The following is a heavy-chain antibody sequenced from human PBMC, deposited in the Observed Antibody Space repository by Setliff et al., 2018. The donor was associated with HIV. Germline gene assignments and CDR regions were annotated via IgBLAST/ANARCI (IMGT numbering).Heavy chain of an antibody. D-gene: IGHD3-16*02. CDR2: MNPNSGNT. CDR1: GYTFTSYD. V-gene: IGHV1-8*01. Sequence: ASVKVSCKASGYTFTSYDINWVRQATGQGLEWMGWMNPNSGNTGYAQKFQGRVTMTRNTSISTAYMELSSLRSEDTAVYYCARVLSFGDSLDYYYYMDVWGKGTTVTVS. CDR3: ARVLSFGDSLDYYYYMDV. J-gene: IGHJ6*03.